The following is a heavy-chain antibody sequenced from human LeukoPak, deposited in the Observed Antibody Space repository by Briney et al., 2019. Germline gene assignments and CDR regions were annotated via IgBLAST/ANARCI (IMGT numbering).Heavy chain of an antibody. V-gene: IGHV3-7*01. J-gene: IGHJ4*02. CDR1: GFTFSTYW. CDR2: IKQDGSGK. CDR3: ARDSAGNDY. Sequence: AGGSLRLSCAASGFTFSTYWMSWVRQAPGKGLEWVANIKQDGSGKYYVDSVKGRFTISRDNAKNSLYLQMNSLRAEDTAMYYCARDSAGNDYWGQGTLVTVPS. D-gene: IGHD6-13*01.